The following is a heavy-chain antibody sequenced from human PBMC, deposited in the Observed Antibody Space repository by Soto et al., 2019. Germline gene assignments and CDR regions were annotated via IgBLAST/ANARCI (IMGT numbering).Heavy chain of an antibody. CDR1: GFTFSSYG. CDR2: ISYDGSNK. D-gene: IGHD2-8*01. Sequence: GGSLRLSCAASGFTFSSYGMHWVRQAPGKGLEWVAVISYDGSNKYYADSVKGRFTISRDNSKNTLYLQMNSLRAEDTGVYYCAKVPIKIDGVGAYYYYGMDVWGQGTTVTVSS. J-gene: IGHJ6*02. V-gene: IGHV3-30*18. CDR3: AKVPIKIDGVGAYYYYGMDV.